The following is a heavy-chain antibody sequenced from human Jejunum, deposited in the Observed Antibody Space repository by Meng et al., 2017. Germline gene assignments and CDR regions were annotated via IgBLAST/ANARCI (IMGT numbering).Heavy chain of an antibody. CDR1: DGSLNDYF. CDR2: IHHSGIT. Sequence: QVRVQLWGAGLLAPSETLSFTCSVYDGSLNDYFWSWVRQPPREGLEWIGEIHHSGITKYSPSLRSRVTISVDTSKNQFSLKLSSVTAADTAFYYCARGTGFKWEFIGGQGTMVTVSS. V-gene: IGHV4-34*01. CDR3: ARGTGFKWEFI. D-gene: IGHD1-26*01. J-gene: IGHJ3*02.